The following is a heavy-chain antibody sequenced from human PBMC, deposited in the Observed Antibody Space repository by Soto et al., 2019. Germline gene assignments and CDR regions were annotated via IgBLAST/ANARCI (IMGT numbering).Heavy chain of an antibody. CDR3: AKDGGTGKYYDY. D-gene: IGHD2-8*02. CDR1: GFTFNIDG. CDR2: IAYDGSNR. Sequence: QVQLVESGGGVVQPGRSLRLSCAASGFTFNIDGMHWVRQAPGKGLEWVSVIAYDGSNRYYADSVKGRFTISRDNSKNTLYLQRNSLRPEDTAVYYCAKDGGTGKYYDYWGQGTLVTVSS. J-gene: IGHJ4*02. V-gene: IGHV3-30*18.